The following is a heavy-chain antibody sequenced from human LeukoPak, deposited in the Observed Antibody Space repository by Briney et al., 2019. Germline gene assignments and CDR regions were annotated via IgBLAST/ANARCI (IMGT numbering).Heavy chain of an antibody. J-gene: IGHJ4*02. D-gene: IGHD2-15*01. V-gene: IGHV4-59*12. CDR2: IYYSGST. Sequence: SETLSLTCTVSGGSISSYYWSWIRQPPGKGLEWIGNIYYSGSTNYNPSLKSRVTISKDTSKNEFSLKLSSVTAADTAVYYCARDSPPAYCSGGSCYFDYWGQGTLVTVSS. CDR1: GGSISSYY. CDR3: ARDSPPAYCSGGSCYFDY.